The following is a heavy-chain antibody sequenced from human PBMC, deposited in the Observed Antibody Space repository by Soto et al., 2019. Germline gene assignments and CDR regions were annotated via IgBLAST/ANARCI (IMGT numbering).Heavy chain of an antibody. Sequence: PGGSLRLSCAASGFTFSSYGMHWVRQAPGKGLEWVAVISYDGSNKYYADSVKGRFTISRDNSKNTLYLQMNSLRAEDTAVYYCARELGYCTNGVCSGTCGMDVWGQGTTVTVSS. J-gene: IGHJ6*02. CDR3: ARELGYCTNGVCSGTCGMDV. D-gene: IGHD2-8*01. V-gene: IGHV3-30*03. CDR1: GFTFSSYG. CDR2: ISYDGSNK.